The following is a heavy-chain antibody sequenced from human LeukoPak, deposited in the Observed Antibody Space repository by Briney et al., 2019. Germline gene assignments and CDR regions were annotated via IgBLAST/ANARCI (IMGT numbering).Heavy chain of an antibody. CDR1: GFTFSSYS. V-gene: IGHV3-48*02. Sequence: GGSLRLSCAASGFTFSSYSMNWVRQAPGKGLEWGSYISSSSSTIYYADSVKGRFTISRDNAKNSLYLQMNSLRDEDTAVYYCASGWVGSSWPAPYWGQGTLVTVSS. CDR3: ASGWVGSSWPAPY. J-gene: IGHJ4*02. CDR2: ISSSSSTI. D-gene: IGHD6-13*01.